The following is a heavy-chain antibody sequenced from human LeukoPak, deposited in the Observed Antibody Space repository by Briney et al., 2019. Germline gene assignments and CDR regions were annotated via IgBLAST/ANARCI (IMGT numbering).Heavy chain of an antibody. Sequence: SGTLSLTCTVSGGSMRGSYWRWIRQPPGKGLEGIGDIYYSGSTTYNPSLQSRVNISVDTSKNQFSLNLNSVTAADTAVYYCARDSSEWVAQHFDPWGQGILVTVSS. CDR3: ARDSSEWVAQHFDP. D-gene: IGHD6-19*01. V-gene: IGHV4-59*01. J-gene: IGHJ5*02. CDR2: IYYSGST. CDR1: GGSMRGSY.